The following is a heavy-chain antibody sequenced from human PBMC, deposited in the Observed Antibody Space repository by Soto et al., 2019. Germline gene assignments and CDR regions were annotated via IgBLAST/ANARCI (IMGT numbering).Heavy chain of an antibody. CDR3: ARTTAVAGTPEFDY. J-gene: IGHJ4*02. V-gene: IGHV3-30*09. CDR1: GFTFSSFS. CDR2: ISYDGSNK. Sequence: QVQLVESGGGVVRPGRSLRLSCAASGFTFSSFSLHWVRQAPGKGLEWLALISYDGSNKYNADSVKGRFAISRDNSKNTLYLQVNSLRPEDTAVYYCARTTAVAGTPEFDYWGQGTLVTVSS. D-gene: IGHD6-19*01.